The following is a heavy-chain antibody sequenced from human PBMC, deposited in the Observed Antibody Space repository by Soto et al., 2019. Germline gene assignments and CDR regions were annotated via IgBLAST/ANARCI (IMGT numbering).Heavy chain of an antibody. CDR3: AREVPVDIAVAGGFDY. V-gene: IGHV1-46*01. CDR2: INPSGGST. CDR1: GYTFTSYY. Sequence: ASVKVSCKASGYTFTSYYMHWLRQAPGQGLEWMGIINPSGGSTSYAQKFQGRVTMTRDTSTSTVYMELSSLRSEDTAVYYCAREVPVDIAVAGGFDYWGQGTLVTVS. D-gene: IGHD6-19*01. J-gene: IGHJ4*02.